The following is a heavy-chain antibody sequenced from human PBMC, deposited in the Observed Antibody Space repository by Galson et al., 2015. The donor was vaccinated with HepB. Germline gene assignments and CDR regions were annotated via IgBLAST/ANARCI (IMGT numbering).Heavy chain of an antibody. CDR3: ARDSQRVAATPNGWYFDL. Sequence: SLRLSCAASGFTFSSYPMHWVRQAPGKGLEWVAVTSYDGSNKYYADSVKGRFTISKDNSKNAYLHMNSLRAEDTAVYYCARDSQRVAATPNGWYFDLWGRGTLVIVSS. D-gene: IGHD2-15*01. V-gene: IGHV3-30-3*01. J-gene: IGHJ2*01. CDR2: TSYDGSNK. CDR1: GFTFSSYP.